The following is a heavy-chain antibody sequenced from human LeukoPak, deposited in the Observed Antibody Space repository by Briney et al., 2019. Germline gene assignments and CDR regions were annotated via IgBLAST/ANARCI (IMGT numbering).Heavy chain of an antibody. Sequence: SETLSLTCAVYGGSFSGYYWSWIRQPPGKGPEWIGEINHSGSTNYNPSPKSRVTISVDTSKNQFSLKLSSVTAADTAVYYCARSKWELQAALASYAFDIWGQGTMVTVSS. J-gene: IGHJ3*02. V-gene: IGHV4-34*01. D-gene: IGHD1-26*01. CDR2: INHSGST. CDR1: GGSFSGYY. CDR3: ARSKWELQAALASYAFDI.